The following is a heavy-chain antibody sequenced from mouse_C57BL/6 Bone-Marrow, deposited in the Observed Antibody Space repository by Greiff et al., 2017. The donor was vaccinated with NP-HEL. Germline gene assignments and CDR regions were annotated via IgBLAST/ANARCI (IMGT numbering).Heavy chain of an antibody. V-gene: IGHV2-9-1*01. D-gene: IGHD1-1*01. Sequence: QVQLKESGPGLVAPSQSLSITCTVSGFSLTSYAISWVRQPPGKGLEWLGVIWTGGGTNYNSALKSRLSISKENSKSQVFLKMNSLQTDDTARYYCARKRAYYYGSSPSYWYFDVWGTGTTVTVSS. CDR2: IWTGGGT. CDR1: GFSLTSYA. J-gene: IGHJ1*03. CDR3: ARKRAYYYGSSPSYWYFDV.